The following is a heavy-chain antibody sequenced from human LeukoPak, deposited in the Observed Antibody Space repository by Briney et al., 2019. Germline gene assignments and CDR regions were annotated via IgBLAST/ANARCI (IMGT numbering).Heavy chain of an antibody. CDR3: AKGGSNAPLAY. CDR2: ISTSGGDT. V-gene: IGHV3-23*01. J-gene: IGHJ4*02. Sequence: PGGSLRLSCAASGFTFSSYAMTWVRQAPGKGLEWVSAISTSGGDTIYTDSVKVRFTISRDNSKNTLHLQMNSLRAEDTAMYYCAKGGSNAPLAYWGQGTLVTVSS. D-gene: IGHD3-16*01. CDR1: GFTFSSYA.